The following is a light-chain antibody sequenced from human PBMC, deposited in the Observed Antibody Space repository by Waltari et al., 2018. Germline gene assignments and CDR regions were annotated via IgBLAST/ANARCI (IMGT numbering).Light chain of an antibody. CDR1: SSNIGAGYD. J-gene: IGLJ2*01. V-gene: IGLV1-40*01. Sequence: QSVLTQPPSVSGAPGQRVTISCTGSSSNIGAGYDVNWYQQLPGEAPKLRIYGNSNRASGVPDRISGSKSGTSASLAITGLQAEDETDYYCQSYDSSLGGSVFGGGTKLTVL. CDR2: GNS. CDR3: QSYDSSLGGSV.